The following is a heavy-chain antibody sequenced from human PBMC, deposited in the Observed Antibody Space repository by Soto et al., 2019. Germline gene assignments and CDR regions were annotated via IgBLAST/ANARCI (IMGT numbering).Heavy chain of an antibody. CDR2: IVGSGGSS. CDR3: VRDRAVCGSGSCESLNAYYFYGMDV. D-gene: IGHD1-26*01. CDR1: GFTFSSHA. J-gene: IGHJ6*02. V-gene: IGHV3-23*01. Sequence: EVQLLESGGGLVQPGGSLRLSCAASGFTFSSHAMSWVRQAPGKGLEWVSVIVGSGGSSTYAESVKGPFTISRDNSKNTLSRQMNCLRGDDTAVSYCVRDRAVCGSGSCESLNAYYFYGMDVWGQGTTVTVSS.